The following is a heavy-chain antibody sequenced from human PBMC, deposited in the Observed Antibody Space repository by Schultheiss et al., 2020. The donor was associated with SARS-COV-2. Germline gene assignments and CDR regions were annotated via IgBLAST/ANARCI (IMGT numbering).Heavy chain of an antibody. J-gene: IGHJ3*02. D-gene: IGHD2-21*01. V-gene: IGHV3-23*01. CDR1: GFTFSRNA. CDR3: AKAEGITHSSRHGLDM. Sequence: GESLKISCAASGFTFSRNAVNWVRQAPGKGLEWVSAISGSGGSTYYADSVKCRFTISRENAKNSLYLQMNSLRVEDTAVYYCAKAEGITHSSRHGLDMWGQGTMVTVSS. CDR2: ISGSGGST.